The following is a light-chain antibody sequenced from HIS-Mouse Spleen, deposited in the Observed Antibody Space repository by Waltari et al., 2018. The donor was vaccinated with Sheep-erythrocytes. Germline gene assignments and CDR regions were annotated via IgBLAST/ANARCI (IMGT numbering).Light chain of an antibody. V-gene: IGLV3-10*01. J-gene: IGLJ1*01. CDR2: EDS. Sequence: SYELTQPPSVSVSPGQTARITCPGDALPKNYAYWYQQKSGQAPVLVSYEDSKRPSGIPERFSGSSSGTMATLTISGAQVEDEADYYCYSTDSSGNHRVFGTGTKVTVL. CDR3: YSTDSSGNHRV. CDR1: ALPKNY.